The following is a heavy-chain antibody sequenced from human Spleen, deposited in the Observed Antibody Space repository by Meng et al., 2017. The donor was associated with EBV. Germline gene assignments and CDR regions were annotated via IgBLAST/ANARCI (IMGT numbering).Heavy chain of an antibody. CDR2: TSYDGSNT. CDR1: GFTFSTYG. J-gene: IGHJ5*02. Sequence: QVQRVESGGGVVQPGRSLRLSCAASGFTFSTYGMHWVRQAPGKGLEWVALTSYDGSNTYYADSVKGRFTISRDNSYNTLYLQMNSLRGDDTAVYYCARDLSGRFDPWGQGTLVTVSS. V-gene: IGHV3-30*03. CDR3: ARDLSGRFDP. D-gene: IGHD1-14*01.